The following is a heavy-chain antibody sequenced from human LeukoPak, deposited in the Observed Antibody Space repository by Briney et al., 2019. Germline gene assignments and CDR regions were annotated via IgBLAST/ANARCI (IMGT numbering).Heavy chain of an antibody. CDR1: GGTFSSYA. Sequence: ASVKVSCKASGGTFSSYAISWVRQAPGQGLEWMGWINPNSGGTNYAQKFQGRVTMTRDTSISTAYMELSRLRSDDTAVYYCARGDGPEPPFDYWGQGTLVTVSS. CDR3: ARGDGPEPPFDY. V-gene: IGHV1-2*02. J-gene: IGHJ4*02. CDR2: INPNSGGT. D-gene: IGHD1-14*01.